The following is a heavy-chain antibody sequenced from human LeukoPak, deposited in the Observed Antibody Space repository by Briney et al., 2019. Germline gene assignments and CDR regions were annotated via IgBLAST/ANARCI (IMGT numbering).Heavy chain of an antibody. CDR3: VRYGSGTSFHY. D-gene: IGHD3-10*01. CDR1: GFTFSSYW. J-gene: IGHJ4*02. CDR2: IKEDGSDK. V-gene: IGHV3-7*02. Sequence: PGGSLRLSCAATGFTFSSYWMSWVRQAPGKGLEWVANIKEDGSDKLYVDSVKGRFTISRDNAKDSLYLQMNSLRAEDTAVYYCVRYGSGTSFHYWGQGTLDTVSS.